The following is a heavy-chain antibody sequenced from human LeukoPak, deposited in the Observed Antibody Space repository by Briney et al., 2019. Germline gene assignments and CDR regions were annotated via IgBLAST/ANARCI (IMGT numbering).Heavy chain of an antibody. J-gene: IGHJ4*02. Sequence: GGSLRLSCAASGFTFDDYAMSWVRQAPGKGLEWVSAISGSPGSTYYADSVKGRFTISRDNSKNTLYLQMNSLRAEDTAVYYCARTGGGQGGNYWGQGTLVTVSS. CDR2: ISGSPGST. CDR3: ARTGGGQGGNY. CDR1: GFTFDDYA. D-gene: IGHD1-26*01. V-gene: IGHV3-23*01.